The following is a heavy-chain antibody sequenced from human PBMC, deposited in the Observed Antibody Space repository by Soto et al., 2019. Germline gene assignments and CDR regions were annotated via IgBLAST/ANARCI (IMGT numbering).Heavy chain of an antibody. CDR1: NGSISSRSSY. J-gene: IGHJ4*01. CDR3: GGQDCGAKGYYFEN. CDR2: IYYIGHT. Sequence: QLQLQESGSGLVKPSETLSLTCIVSNGSISSRSSYWGWIRQTPGKGLEWIGSIYYIGHTYYNPSLKSRVTISIDTSKTQFSLKMNSVTAADTAVYFCGGQDCGAKGYYFENCG. D-gene: IGHD2-21*02. V-gene: IGHV4-39*01.